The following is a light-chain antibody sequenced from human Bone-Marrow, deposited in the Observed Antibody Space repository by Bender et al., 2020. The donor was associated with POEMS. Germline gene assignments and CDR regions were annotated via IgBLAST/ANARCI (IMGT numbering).Light chain of an antibody. CDR1: SANIGRNF. CDR2: RND. J-gene: IGLJ2*01. CDR3: SSYTSTNTYVL. V-gene: IGLV1-47*01. Sequence: QSVLTQAPSASGTPGQRVTMSCSGNSANIGRNFVYWYQQLPGTAPKLLIYRNDERPSGVPDRFSGSKSGTSASLAISGLRSDDEADYYCSSYTSTNTYVLFGGGTRLTVL.